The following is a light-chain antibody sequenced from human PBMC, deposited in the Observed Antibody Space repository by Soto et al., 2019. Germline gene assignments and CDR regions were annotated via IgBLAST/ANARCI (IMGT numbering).Light chain of an antibody. V-gene: IGKV3-15*01. CDR2: GAS. CDR3: QQRSSWPPLT. Sequence: EIVMTQSPATLSVSPGGRATLSCRASQSISDTLAWYQQKPGQAPRLLIHGASTRATGFPARFSGSRSGTEFTLTINSLQSEDFAVYYCQQRSSWPPLTFGGGTKVDIK. CDR1: QSISDT. J-gene: IGKJ4*01.